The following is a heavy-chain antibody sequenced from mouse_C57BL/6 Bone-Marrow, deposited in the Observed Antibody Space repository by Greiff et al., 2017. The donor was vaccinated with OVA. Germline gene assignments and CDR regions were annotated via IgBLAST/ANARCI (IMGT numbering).Heavy chain of an antibody. Sequence: EVNLVESEGGLVQPGSSMKLSCTASGFTFSDYYMAWVRQVPEKGLEWVANINYDGSSTYYLDSLKSRFIISRDNAKNILYLQMSSLKSEDTATYYCARDLLWPYWYFDVWGTGTTVTVSS. J-gene: IGHJ1*03. D-gene: IGHD2-1*01. CDR1: GFTFSDYY. V-gene: IGHV5-16*01. CDR2: INYDGSST. CDR3: ARDLLWPYWYFDV.